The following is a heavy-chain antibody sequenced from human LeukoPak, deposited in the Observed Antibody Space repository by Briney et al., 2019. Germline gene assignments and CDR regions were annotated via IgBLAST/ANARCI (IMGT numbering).Heavy chain of an antibody. D-gene: IGHD6-19*01. CDR1: GFTFSSYA. V-gene: IGHV3-23*01. J-gene: IGHJ4*02. CDR2: ISSSGDTT. Sequence: GGSLRLSCAASGFTFSSYAMDWVRQAPGKGLEWVSVISSSGDTTYYSDSVKGRFIISRDNSRNTLYLQMNSLRVDDTAVYYCAKAGIAVPATPEYCGQGTQVTVSS. CDR3: AKAGIAVPATPEY.